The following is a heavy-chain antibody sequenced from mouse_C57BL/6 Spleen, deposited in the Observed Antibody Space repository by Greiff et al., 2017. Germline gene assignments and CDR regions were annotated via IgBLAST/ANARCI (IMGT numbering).Heavy chain of an antibody. J-gene: IGHJ4*01. Sequence: VQLQQSGPELVKPGSSVKIPCKASGYTFTDYNMDWVKQSHGKSLEWIGDINPNNGGTIYNQKFKGKATLTVDKSSSTAYMELRSLTSEDTAVYYCARALVYGSRRGAMDYWGQGTSVTVSS. D-gene: IGHD1-1*01. CDR1: GYTFTDYN. V-gene: IGHV1-18*01. CDR3: ARALVYGSRRGAMDY. CDR2: INPNNGGT.